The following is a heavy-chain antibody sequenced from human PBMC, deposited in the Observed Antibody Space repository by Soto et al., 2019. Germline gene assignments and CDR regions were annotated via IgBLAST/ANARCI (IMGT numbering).Heavy chain of an antibody. V-gene: IGHV3-23*01. CDR3: AKDLNYDSSGYDY. Sequence: PGGSLRLSCAASGFTFSSYAMSCVRQAPGKGLEWVSAISGSGGSTYYADSVKGRFTISRDNSKNTLYLQMNSLRAEDTAVYYCAKDLNYDSSGYDYWGQGTLVTVSS. CDR2: ISGSGGST. D-gene: IGHD3-22*01. J-gene: IGHJ4*02. CDR1: GFTFSSYA.